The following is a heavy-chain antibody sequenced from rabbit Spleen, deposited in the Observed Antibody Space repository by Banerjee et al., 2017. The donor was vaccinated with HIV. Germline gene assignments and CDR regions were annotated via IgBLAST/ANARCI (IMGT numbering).Heavy chain of an antibody. V-gene: IGHV1S45*01. D-gene: IGHD1-1*01. CDR2: INAATGKP. J-gene: IGHJ4*01. CDR1: GFSFGDRDV. Sequence: QEQLVESGGGLVQPEGSLTLTCKASGFSFGDRDVMCWVRQAPGKGLEWIACINAATGKPVYATWAKGRFTISKTSSTTVTLHMTSLTAADTATYFCARDLVAVIGWNFNLWGQGTLVTVS. CDR3: ARDLVAVIGWNFNL.